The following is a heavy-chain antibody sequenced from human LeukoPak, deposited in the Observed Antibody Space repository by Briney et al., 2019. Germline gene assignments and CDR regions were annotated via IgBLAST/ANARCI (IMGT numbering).Heavy chain of an antibody. J-gene: IGHJ5*01. D-gene: IGHD1-26*01. CDR1: GGSISSSSYY. CDR3: ARDLNAFSGSYYWFDS. V-gene: IGHV4-61*01. CDR2: IYYGGST. Sequence: SETLSLTCTVSGGSISSSSYYWGWIRQPPGKGLEWIGYIYYGGSTNYNPSVKSRVTISIDTSKNQFSLNLRSVTAADTAVYYCARDLNAFSGSYYWFDSWGQGTLVTVSS.